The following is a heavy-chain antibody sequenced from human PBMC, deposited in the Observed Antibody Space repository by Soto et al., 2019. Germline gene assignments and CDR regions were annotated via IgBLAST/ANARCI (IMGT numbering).Heavy chain of an antibody. J-gene: IGHJ6*02. CDR3: ARALVRLWDWNPESYYYGMDV. CDR2: INPNSGGT. V-gene: IGHV1-2*02. CDR1: GHTFSAYY. D-gene: IGHD3-3*01. Sequence: DSVKVSWQSSGHTFSAYYIHWVRQAPGQGLEWMGWINPNSGGTNYAQKFQGRVTMTRDTSSRTVYMELSRLRSDDTAVYYCARALVRLWDWNPESYYYGMDVWGQGTTLTVYS.